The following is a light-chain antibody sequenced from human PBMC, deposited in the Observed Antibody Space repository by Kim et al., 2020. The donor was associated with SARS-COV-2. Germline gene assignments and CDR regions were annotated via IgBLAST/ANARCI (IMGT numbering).Light chain of an antibody. V-gene: IGLV3-1*01. CDR1: KLGDKY. CDR2: QYT. Sequence: SYELTQPPSVSASPGQTASITCSGDKLGDKYACWYQQKPGQSPVLVIYQYTKRPSGIPERFSGSNSGNTATLTISGTQAIDEADYYCQAWDSSTGVFGGGTQLTVL. CDR3: QAWDSSTGV. J-gene: IGLJ3*02.